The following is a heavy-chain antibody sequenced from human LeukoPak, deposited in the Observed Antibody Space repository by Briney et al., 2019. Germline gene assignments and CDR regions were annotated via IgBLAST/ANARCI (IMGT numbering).Heavy chain of an antibody. CDR1: GGSISSSGYH. CDR3: TRGGRYCSSITCLPSKRYYYYGMDV. CDR2: INHSGST. V-gene: IGHV4-39*07. D-gene: IGHD2-2*01. Sequence: PSETLSLTCTVSGGSISSSGYHWGWIRQPPGKGLEWIGEINHSGSTNYNPSLKSRVTISVDTSKNQFSLKLSSVTAAYTAVYYCTRGGRYCSSITCLPSKRYYYYGMDVWGQGTTITVSS. J-gene: IGHJ6*02.